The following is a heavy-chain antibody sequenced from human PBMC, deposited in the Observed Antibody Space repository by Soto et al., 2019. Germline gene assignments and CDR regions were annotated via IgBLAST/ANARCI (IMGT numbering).Heavy chain of an antibody. V-gene: IGHV3-23*01. CDR1: GFTFNNYA. J-gene: IGHJ4*02. D-gene: IGHD4-17*01. Sequence: EVQLLESGGGLVQPGGSLRLSCAASGFTFNNYAMGWVRQAPGKGLEWVSTISGSGYSTYYVDSVKGRFTISRDNSEDTLFLHMNSLRAEDTALYYCAKDAIVGRGYVDFYYDSWGQGTLVTVSS. CDR2: ISGSGYST. CDR3: AKDAIVGRGYVDFYYDS.